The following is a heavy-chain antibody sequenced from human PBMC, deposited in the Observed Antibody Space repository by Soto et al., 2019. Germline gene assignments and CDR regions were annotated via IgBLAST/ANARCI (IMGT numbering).Heavy chain of an antibody. J-gene: IGHJ5*02. CDR2: IYSAGST. Sequence: GSLRLSCAVSGLTVSSNYMGWVRQAPGKGLEWVSIIYSAGSTYYGDSVKGRFTISRDNSKNTLYFQMNSLRAEDTAVYYCARSEETWFDTWGQGTLVTVSS. CDR1: GLTVSSNY. V-gene: IGHV3-66*01. CDR3: ARSEETWFDT.